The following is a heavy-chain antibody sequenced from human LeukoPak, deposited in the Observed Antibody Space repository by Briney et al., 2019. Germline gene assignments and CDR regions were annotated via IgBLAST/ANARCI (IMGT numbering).Heavy chain of an antibody. J-gene: IGHJ4*02. D-gene: IGHD5-18*01. V-gene: IGHV3-30*04. Sequence: GGSLRLSCAAPGFTFRSYAMHGVGRAQGKGVGWGAVISYDGSNKYYADSVKGRFTISRDNSKNTLYLQMNSLRAEDTAVYYCARAVDTAMVTKGFDYWGQGTLVIVSS. CDR2: ISYDGSNK. CDR3: ARAVDTAMVTKGFDY. CDR1: GFTFRSYA.